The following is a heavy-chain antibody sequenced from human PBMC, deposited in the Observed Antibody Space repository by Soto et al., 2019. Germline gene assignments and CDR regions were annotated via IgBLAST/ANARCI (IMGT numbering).Heavy chain of an antibody. CDR2: IYYSGST. J-gene: IGHJ4*02. Sequence: PSETLSLTCTVPGGSISSSSYYWGWIRQPPGKGLEWIGSIYYSGSTYYNPSLKGRFTISRDNAKNSLSLQMNSLRAEDTAIYYCARDPSYYGSGSYYYFDHWGQGTPVTVSS. CDR1: GGSISSSSYY. D-gene: IGHD3-10*01. V-gene: IGHV4-39*02. CDR3: ARDPSYYGSGSYYYFDH.